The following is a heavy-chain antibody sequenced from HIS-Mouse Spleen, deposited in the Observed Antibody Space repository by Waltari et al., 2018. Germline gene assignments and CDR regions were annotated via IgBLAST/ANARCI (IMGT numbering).Heavy chain of an antibody. V-gene: IGHV3-7*01. Sequence: EVQLVESGGGLVQPGGSLRLSCAASGFTFSSYWMSWVRQAPGEGREGVAKIKKNVSEKYYVDSVKGRFTISRDNAKNSLYLQMNSLRAEDTAVYYCARNLNWGDRYWYFDLWGRGTLVTVSS. CDR3: ARNLNWGDRYWYFDL. CDR2: IKKNVSEK. D-gene: IGHD7-27*01. J-gene: IGHJ2*01. CDR1: GFTFSSYW.